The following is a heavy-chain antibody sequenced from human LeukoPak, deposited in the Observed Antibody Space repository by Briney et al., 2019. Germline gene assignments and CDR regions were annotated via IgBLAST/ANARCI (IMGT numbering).Heavy chain of an antibody. V-gene: IGHV4-4*07. CDR3: ARDTYFDWLLEGSNWFDP. D-gene: IGHD3-9*01. J-gene: IGHJ5*02. CDR1: GGSFSGYY. Sequence: SETLSLTCAVYGGSFSGYYWSWIRQPAGKGLEWIGRIYTSGSTNYNPSLKSRVTMSVDTSKNQFSLKLSSVTAADTAVYYCARDTYFDWLLEGSNWFDPWGQGTLVTVSS. CDR2: IYTSGST.